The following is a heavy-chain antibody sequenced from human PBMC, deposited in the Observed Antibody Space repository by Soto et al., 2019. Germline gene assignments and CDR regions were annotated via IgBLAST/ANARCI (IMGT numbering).Heavy chain of an antibody. CDR3: ARDGSSPARYSYYGMDV. V-gene: IGHV1-69*01. CDR1: GGTFSSYA. D-gene: IGHD6-6*01. J-gene: IGHJ6*02. CDR2: IIPIFGTA. Sequence: QVQLVQSGAEVKKPGSSVKVSCKASGGTFSSYAISWVRRAPGQGLEWMGGIIPIFGTANYAQKFQGRVTITADESTSTAYRELSSLRSEDTAVYYCARDGSSPARYSYYGMDVWGQGTTVTVSS.